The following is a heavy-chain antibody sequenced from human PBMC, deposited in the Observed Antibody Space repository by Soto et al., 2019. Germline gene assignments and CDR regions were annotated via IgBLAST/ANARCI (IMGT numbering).Heavy chain of an antibody. Sequence: SVKVSCKASGGTFSSYTISWVRQAPGQGLEWMGRIIPILGIANYAQKFQGRVTITADKSTSTAYMELSSLRSEDTAVYYCARGSDFYGSWYDYWGQGTLVTVSS. CDR2: IIPILGIA. J-gene: IGHJ4*02. CDR1: GGTFSSYT. V-gene: IGHV1-69*02. D-gene: IGHD2-15*01. CDR3: ARGSDFYGSWYDY.